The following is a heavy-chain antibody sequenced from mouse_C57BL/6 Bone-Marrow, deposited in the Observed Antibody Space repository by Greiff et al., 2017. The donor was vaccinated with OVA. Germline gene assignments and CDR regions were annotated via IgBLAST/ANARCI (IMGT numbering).Heavy chain of an antibody. V-gene: IGHV1-7*01. CDR2: INPSSGYT. CDR3: ARGYDVWYFDV. CDR1: GYTFTSYW. Sequence: QVQLKKSGAELAKPGASVKLSCKASGYTFTSYWMHWVKQRPGQGLEWIGYINPSSGYTKYNQKFKDKATLTADKSSSTAYMQLSSLTYEDSAVYYCARGYDVWYFDVWGTGTTVTVSS. J-gene: IGHJ1*03. D-gene: IGHD2-2*01.